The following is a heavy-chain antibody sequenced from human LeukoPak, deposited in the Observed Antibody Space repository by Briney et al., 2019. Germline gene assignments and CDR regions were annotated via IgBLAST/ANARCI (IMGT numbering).Heavy chain of an antibody. J-gene: IGHJ4*02. Sequence: PGRSLRLSCAASGFTFSSYGMHWVRQAPGKGLEWVANIKQDGSEKYYVDSVKGRFTISRDNAKNSLYLQMNSLRAEDTAVYYCASWRSGFDWSTFDYWGQGTLVTVSS. CDR2: IKQDGSEK. D-gene: IGHD3-9*01. V-gene: IGHV3-7*05. CDR1: GFTFSSYG. CDR3: ASWRSGFDWSTFDY.